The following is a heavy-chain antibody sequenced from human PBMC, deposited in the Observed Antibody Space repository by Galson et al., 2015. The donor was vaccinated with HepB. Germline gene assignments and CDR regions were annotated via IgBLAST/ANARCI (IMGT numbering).Heavy chain of an antibody. D-gene: IGHD3-10*01. Sequence: SLRLSCAASGFAFSSYGMHWFRQAPGQGLEWVAVIYYDGTSKYYAEYAKGRFSISRDNSKNTLSLQVSSLRVEDTAVYYCARDGGSGSTPSVTTKNNNYSFGMDVWGQGTTVTVSS. CDR2: IYYDGTSK. CDR1: GFAFSSYG. CDR3: ARDGGSGSTPSVTTKNNNYSFGMDV. V-gene: IGHV3-33*01. J-gene: IGHJ6*02.